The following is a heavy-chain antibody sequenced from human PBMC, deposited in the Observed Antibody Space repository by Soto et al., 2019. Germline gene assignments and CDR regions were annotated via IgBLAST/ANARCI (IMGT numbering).Heavy chain of an antibody. J-gene: IGHJ4*02. CDR2: IYYSGST. D-gene: IGHD2-8*02. CDR1: GGSVSSGSYY. V-gene: IGHV4-61*01. Sequence: ETLSLTCTVSGGSVSSGSYYWSWIRQPPGKGLEWIGYIYYSGSTNYNPSLKSRVTISVDTSKNQFSLKLSSVTAADTAVYYCARDKITGLFEYWGQGTLVTDSS. CDR3: ARDKITGLFEY.